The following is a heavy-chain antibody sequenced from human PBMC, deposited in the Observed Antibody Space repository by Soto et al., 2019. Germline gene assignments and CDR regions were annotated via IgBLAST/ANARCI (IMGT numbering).Heavy chain of an antibody. CDR1: GFTFSRYW. CDR3: ARGSSLSADY. J-gene: IGHJ4*02. V-gene: IGHV3-7*02. Sequence: GGSLRLSCTDSGFTFSRYWVTWVRQAPGKGLEWVASIKQDGSERYYVDSVKGRFTISRDNAKNSLYLQMNSLRAEDTAVYYCARGSSLSADYWGQGTLVTVSS. CDR2: IKQDGSER.